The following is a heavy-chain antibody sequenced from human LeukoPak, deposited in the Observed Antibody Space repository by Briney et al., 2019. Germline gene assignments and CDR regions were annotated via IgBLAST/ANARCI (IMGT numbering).Heavy chain of an antibody. Sequence: SETLSLTCTVSGFSISSYYWSWIRQPAGKGLEWIGRIYTSGSTNYNPYLKSRVTISVDKSKNQFSLKLSSVTTADTAVYYCARDRTLHSSSYYYYYYMDVWGQGTTVTVSS. CDR3: ARDRTLHSSSYYYYYYMDV. J-gene: IGHJ6*03. CDR2: IYTSGST. CDR1: GFSISSYY. V-gene: IGHV4-4*07. D-gene: IGHD6-6*01.